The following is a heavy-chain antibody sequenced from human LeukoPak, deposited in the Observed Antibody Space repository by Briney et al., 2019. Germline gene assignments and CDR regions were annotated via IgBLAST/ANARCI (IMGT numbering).Heavy chain of an antibody. CDR3: ARDRPYTGGWRGFDY. Sequence: ASVTVSFKASGGTFIMYAISWVRQAPGQGLEWMGGIIPMFGIANYAQKFQGRVTITADESTSTAYMELSSLRSEDTAVYYCARDRPYTGGWRGFDYWGQGTLVTVSS. CDR2: IIPMFGIA. V-gene: IGHV1-69*13. CDR1: GGTFIMYA. D-gene: IGHD6-19*01. J-gene: IGHJ4*02.